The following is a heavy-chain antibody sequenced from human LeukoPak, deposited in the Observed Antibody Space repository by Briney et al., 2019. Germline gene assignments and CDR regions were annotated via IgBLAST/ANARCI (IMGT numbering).Heavy chain of an antibody. J-gene: IGHJ4*02. V-gene: IGHV3-7*01. D-gene: IGHD1-26*01. CDR1: GFSFSDFG. CDR3: ARDLNRETY. Sequence: GGSLTLSCAASGFSFSDFGMHWLRQAPGQGLAGVANIKTDGSQIYYVDSVKGRFTISRDNAKNSLYLQMNSLRAEDTAVYYCARDLNRETYWGQGTLVSVSS. CDR2: IKTDGSQI.